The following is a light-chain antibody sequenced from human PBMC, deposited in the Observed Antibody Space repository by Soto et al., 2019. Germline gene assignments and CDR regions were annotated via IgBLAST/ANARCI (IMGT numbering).Light chain of an antibody. CDR3: QKYNSAPRT. V-gene: IGKV1-39*01. Sequence: DIQMTQSPSSLSASVGDRVTITCRASQTISTYLNWYQQKPGKAPRLLIYDASSLLSGVPARFSGSGSGTDFTLTISSLQPEDVATYYCQKYNSAPRTFGQGTKVDIK. CDR2: DAS. J-gene: IGKJ1*01. CDR1: QTISTY.